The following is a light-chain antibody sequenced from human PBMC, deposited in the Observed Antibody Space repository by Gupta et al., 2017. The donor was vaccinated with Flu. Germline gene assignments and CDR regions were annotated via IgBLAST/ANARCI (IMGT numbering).Light chain of an antibody. CDR1: VGNQR. CDR3: SAWDGSHAAWV. V-gene: IGLV10-54*04. CDR2: ANN. J-gene: IGLJ3*02. Sequence: LRQTATRTCTNVGNQRAAWLQPHQGPPPKLLSYANNSRPSGVSERFSASRSGNSASLTITELQPEDEAFYFCSAWDGSHAAWVFGGGTKLTVL.